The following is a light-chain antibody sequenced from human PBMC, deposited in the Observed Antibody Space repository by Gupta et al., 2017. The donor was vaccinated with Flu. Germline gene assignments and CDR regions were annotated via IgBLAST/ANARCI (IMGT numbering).Light chain of an antibody. CDR3: QQCNNWRT. V-gene: IGKV3-15*01. CDR2: RAS. J-gene: IGKJ1*01. Sequence: EIVMTQSPATLSVSPGQRATLSCRASQSVGTDLAWYQQKPGQPPKLLIHRASTRATGIPARFSGSGSGSEFTLTISSLQSEDFAVYYCQQCNNWRTFGPGTKVEIK. CDR1: QSVGTD.